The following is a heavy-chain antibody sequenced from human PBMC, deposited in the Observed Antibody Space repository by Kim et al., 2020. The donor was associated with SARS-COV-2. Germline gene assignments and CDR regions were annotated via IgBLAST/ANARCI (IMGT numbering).Heavy chain of an antibody. Sequence: YADSVKSRFTISRDSAKNTLYLQLNSLRAEDTAVYYCARRQFSSGWYYFDYWGQGTLVTVSS. CDR3: ARRQFSSGWYYFDY. D-gene: IGHD6-19*01. J-gene: IGHJ4*02. V-gene: IGHV3-74*01.